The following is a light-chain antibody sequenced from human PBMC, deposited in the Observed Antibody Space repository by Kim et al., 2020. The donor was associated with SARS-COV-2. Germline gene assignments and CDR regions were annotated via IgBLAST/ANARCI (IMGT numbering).Light chain of an antibody. CDR3: QQYGSSPPYT. CDR2: GAS. J-gene: IGKJ2*01. V-gene: IGKV3-20*01. CDR1: QSVSSSY. Sequence: EIVLTQSPGTPSLSPGERATLSCRASQSVSSSYLAWYQQKPSQAPRLLIYGASSRATGIPDRFSGSGSGTDFTLTISRLEPEDFAVYYCQQYGSSPPYTFGQGTKLEIK.